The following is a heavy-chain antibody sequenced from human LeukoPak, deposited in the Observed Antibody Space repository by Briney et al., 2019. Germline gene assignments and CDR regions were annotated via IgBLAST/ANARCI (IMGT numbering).Heavy chain of an antibody. D-gene: IGHD5-24*01. CDR3: AREMATPSEGWFDP. CDR1: GYTFTSYD. Sequence: ASVKVSCKASGYTFTSYDINWVRQAPGQGLEWMGWISAYNGNTNYAQKLQGRVTMTTDTSTSIAYMELRSLRSDDTAVYYCAREMATPSEGWFDPWGQGTLVTVSS. V-gene: IGHV1-18*01. CDR2: ISAYNGNT. J-gene: IGHJ5*02.